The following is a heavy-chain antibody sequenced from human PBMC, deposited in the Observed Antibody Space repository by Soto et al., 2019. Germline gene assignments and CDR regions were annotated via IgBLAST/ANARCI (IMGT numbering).Heavy chain of an antibody. CDR2: IYYRGST. CDR3: ARAHKFLRLLNWFDP. J-gene: IGHJ5*02. D-gene: IGHD4-17*01. Sequence: QVQLQESGPGLVKPSETLSLTCTVSGGSVSSGSYYWSWIRQPPGKGLEWIGYIYYRGSTNYNPSLKIRVTISVDTSKNQFSLKLSSVPAADTAVYYCARAHKFLRLLNWFDPWGQGTLVTVSS. CDR1: GGSVSSGSYY. V-gene: IGHV4-61*01.